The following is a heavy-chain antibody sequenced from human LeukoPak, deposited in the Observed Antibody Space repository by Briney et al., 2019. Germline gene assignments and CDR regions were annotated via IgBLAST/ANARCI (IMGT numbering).Heavy chain of an antibody. Sequence: SETLSLTCTVSGGSISSSSYYWGWVRRPPGKGLEWIGEVHHTGRTNYNPSLKSRVTISVDKSKNQFSLKLTSVTAADTAVYYCARNGDYSADSWGQGTLLTVSS. V-gene: IGHV4-39*07. D-gene: IGHD4-17*01. J-gene: IGHJ4*02. CDR2: VHHTGRT. CDR1: GGSISSSSYY. CDR3: ARNGDYSADS.